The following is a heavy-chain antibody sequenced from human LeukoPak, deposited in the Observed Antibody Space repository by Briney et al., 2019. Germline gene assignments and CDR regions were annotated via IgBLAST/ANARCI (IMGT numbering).Heavy chain of an antibody. V-gene: IGHV1-2*06. Sequence: ASVKVSCKASGYAFTGYYVHWVREAPGQGLGWMGRINHSSGVTNYAQKFQGRVTMTRDTSISTAYMELSRLISDDTAIYYCARGLSSSWRFDYWGQGTLGTVSS. J-gene: IGHJ4*02. CDR3: ARGLSSSWRFDY. D-gene: IGHD6-13*01. CDR2: INHSSGVT. CDR1: GYAFTGYY.